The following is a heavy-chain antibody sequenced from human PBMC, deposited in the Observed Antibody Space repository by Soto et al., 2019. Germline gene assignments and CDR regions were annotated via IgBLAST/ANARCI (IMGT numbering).Heavy chain of an antibody. Sequence: ASVKVSCKVSGYTLTELSMHWVRQAPGKGLERMGGFDPEDGETIYAQKLQGRVTMTEDTSTDTANMEMSNLRSKDTALFYFARSPGGYDSSGYSPRFDYWGQETLVTVSS. J-gene: IGHJ4*02. V-gene: IGHV1-24*01. D-gene: IGHD3-22*01. CDR1: GYTLTELS. CDR2: FDPEDGET. CDR3: ARSPGGYDSSGYSPRFDY.